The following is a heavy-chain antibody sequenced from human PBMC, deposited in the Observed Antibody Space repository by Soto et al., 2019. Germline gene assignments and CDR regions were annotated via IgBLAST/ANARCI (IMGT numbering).Heavy chain of an antibody. D-gene: IGHD3-22*01. J-gene: IGHJ4*02. V-gene: IGHV4-39*01. CDR2: IHYSGST. CDR1: GDSVTISDYY. Sequence: QLQLQESGPGLVKPSETLSLTCTVSGDSVTISDYYWGLIRQPPGKGLEWIGSIHYSGSTYYNPSLKGRVTISGDTSKMQFSLKLTSVTAADAAGYYCAAHDSGGYYAEYWGQGTLVTVSA. CDR3: AAHDSGGYYAEY.